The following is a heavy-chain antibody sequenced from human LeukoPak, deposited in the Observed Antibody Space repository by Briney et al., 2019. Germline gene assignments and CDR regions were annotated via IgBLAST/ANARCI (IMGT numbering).Heavy chain of an antibody. CDR3: ARHANYYCYYMDV. CDR2: IYTSGST. J-gene: IGHJ6*03. D-gene: IGHD2-2*01. CDR1: GGSISSYY. V-gene: IGHV4-4*09. Sequence: SETLSLTCTVSGGSISSYYWSWIRQPPGKGLEWIGYIYTSGSTNYNPSLKSRVTISVDTSKNQFSLKLSSVTAADTAVYYCARHANYYCYYMDVWGKGTTVTVSS.